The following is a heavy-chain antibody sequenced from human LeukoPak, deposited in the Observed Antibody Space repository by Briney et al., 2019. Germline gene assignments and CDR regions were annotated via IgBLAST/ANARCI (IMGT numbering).Heavy chain of an antibody. V-gene: IGHV4-39*01. CDR2: MHYRGTT. J-gene: IGHJ4*02. CDR3: ARHEEEDGYNAKTFDF. Sequence: SETLSLTCTVSGVSISSSNNFWGWIRQPPGKGLEWNGSMHYRGTTYYIPSLKSRVTISVDTSKNQFSLKLSSVTAADTAVYYCARHEEEDGYNAKTFDFWGQGTLVTVSS. D-gene: IGHD5-24*01. CDR1: GVSISSSNNF.